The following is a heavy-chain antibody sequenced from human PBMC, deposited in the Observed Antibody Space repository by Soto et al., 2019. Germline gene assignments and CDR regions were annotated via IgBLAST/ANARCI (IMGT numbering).Heavy chain of an antibody. CDR2: TSYDGSNT. J-gene: IGHJ6*02. V-gene: IGHV3-30*18. D-gene: IGHD3-3*01. CDR3: AKDRGSYDIWSGTQRYYAMDV. CDR1: GFIFSRHG. Sequence: QGQLVESGGGVVQPGTSLRLSCAASGFIFSRHGMHWVRQAPGKGLEWVAFTSYDGSNTYYADSVKGRFTTSRDNPKNTLFLQMNSLRPNDTALYFCAKDRGSYDIWSGTQRYYAMDVWGQGATVTVSS.